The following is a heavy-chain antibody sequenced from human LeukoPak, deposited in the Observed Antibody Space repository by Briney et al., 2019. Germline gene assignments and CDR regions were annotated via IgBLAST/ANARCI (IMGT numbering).Heavy chain of an antibody. Sequence: GASVKVSCKASVYTFTSYDINWVRPATGQGLEWMGWMNPNSGNTGYAQKFQGRVTMTRNTSISTAYMELSSLRSEATAVYYCARGQSKPQWLVGLGWFDPWGQGTLVTVSS. CDR2: MNPNSGNT. CDR3: ARGQSKPQWLVGLGWFDP. CDR1: VYTFTSYD. V-gene: IGHV1-8*01. D-gene: IGHD6-19*01. J-gene: IGHJ5*02.